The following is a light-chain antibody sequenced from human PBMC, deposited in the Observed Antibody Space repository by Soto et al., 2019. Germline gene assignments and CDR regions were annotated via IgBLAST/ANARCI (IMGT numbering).Light chain of an antibody. CDR2: SNN. CDR3: AAWDDSLSGYV. Sequence: QSVLTQPPAASGAPGQRVTISCSGSSSNIGGNAVNWYQQLPGTTPKLLIYSNNQLPSGVPDRFSGSNSGTSASLAISGLQSEDEADYYCAAWDDSLSGYVFGTGTKVTVL. CDR1: SSNIGGNA. J-gene: IGLJ1*01. V-gene: IGLV1-44*01.